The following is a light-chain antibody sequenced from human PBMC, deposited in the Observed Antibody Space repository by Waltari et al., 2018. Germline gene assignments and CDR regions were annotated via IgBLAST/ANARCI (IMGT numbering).Light chain of an antibody. V-gene: IGKV4-1*01. Sequence: DIVMTQSPDSLAVSLGERASLNCKSSPSVLYRSNNYNYLAWYQQKPGQPPQLLIYGASTRESGVPDRFGGSGSGTHFTLTISSLQAEDVAVYYCQQYYESPYTFGQGTKLEIK. CDR1: PSVLYRSNNYNY. CDR3: QQYYESPYT. CDR2: GAS. J-gene: IGKJ2*01.